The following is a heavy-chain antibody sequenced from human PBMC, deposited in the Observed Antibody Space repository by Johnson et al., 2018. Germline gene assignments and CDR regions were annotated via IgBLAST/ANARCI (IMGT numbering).Heavy chain of an antibody. V-gene: IGHV3-64*01. CDR3: ARESSGIAAGGTEYFQH. CDR2: ISSNGGST. CDR1: GLTFSNAW. Sequence: EVQLVESGGGLVKPGGSLRLSCAASGLTFSNAWMNWVRQAPGKGLEYVSAISSNGGSTYYANSVKGRFTISRDNSKNKLSLQMNSLRAEGTAVFYCARESSGIAAGGTEYFQHWGQGTLVTVSS. J-gene: IGHJ1*01. D-gene: IGHD6-13*01.